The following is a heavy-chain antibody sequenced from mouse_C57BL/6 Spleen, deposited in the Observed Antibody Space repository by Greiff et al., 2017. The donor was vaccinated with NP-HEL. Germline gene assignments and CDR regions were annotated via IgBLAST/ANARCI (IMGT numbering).Heavy chain of an antibody. D-gene: IGHD1-1*01. CDR1: GYTFTSYW. Sequence: QVQLQQPGAELVMPGASVKLSCKASGYTFTSYWMHWVKQRPGQGLEWIGEIDPSDSYTNYNQKFKGKSTLTVDKSSSTAYMQLSSLTSEDSAVYYCAKGTTVVECWGQGTTLTVAS. CDR3: AKGTTVVEC. V-gene: IGHV1-69*01. CDR2: IDPSDSYT. J-gene: IGHJ2*01.